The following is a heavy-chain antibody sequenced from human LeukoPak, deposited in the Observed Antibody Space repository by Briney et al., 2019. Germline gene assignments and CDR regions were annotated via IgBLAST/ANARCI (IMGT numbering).Heavy chain of an antibody. Sequence: SETLSLTCTVSSYSISRGYYWGWIRQSPGKGLEWIGNIHHTGTTSYNPSLESRVTISLDLSKNQFSLRLSSVTAADTAVYYCARRRVAVGHDYWGQGTLVTVSS. J-gene: IGHJ4*02. CDR3: ARRRVAVGHDY. CDR1: SYSISRGYY. V-gene: IGHV4-38-2*02. CDR2: IHHTGTT. D-gene: IGHD6-19*01.